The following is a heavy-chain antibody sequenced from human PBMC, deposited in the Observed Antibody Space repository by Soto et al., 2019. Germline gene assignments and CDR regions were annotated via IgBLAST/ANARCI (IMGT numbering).Heavy chain of an antibody. J-gene: IGHJ4*02. Sequence: SETLSLTCTVSGGSISSGDYYWSWIRQPPGKGLEWIGYIYYSGSTYYNPSLKSRVTISVDTSKNQFSLKLSSVTAADTAVYYCARGVRGDLGYYFDYWGQGTLVTVSS. V-gene: IGHV4-30-4*01. CDR2: IYYSGST. D-gene: IGHD3-16*01. CDR3: ARGVRGDLGYYFDY. CDR1: GGSISSGDYY.